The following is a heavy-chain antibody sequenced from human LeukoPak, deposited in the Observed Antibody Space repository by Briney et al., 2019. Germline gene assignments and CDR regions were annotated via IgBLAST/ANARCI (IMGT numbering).Heavy chain of an antibody. CDR3: ARVKYCGVDCYSGFDY. V-gene: IGHV3-53*01. CDR2: IYSGGST. CDR1: GFTVSSSY. J-gene: IGHJ4*02. D-gene: IGHD2-21*02. Sequence: GGSLRLSCAASGFTVSSSYMSWVRQAPGKGLEWVSVIYSGGSTYYADSVKGRFTISRDNSKNSLYLQINSLRAEDTAVYYCARVKYCGVDCYSGFDYWGQGTLVTVSS.